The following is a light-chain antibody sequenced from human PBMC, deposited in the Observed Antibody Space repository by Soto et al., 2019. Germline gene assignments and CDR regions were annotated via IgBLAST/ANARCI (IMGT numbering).Light chain of an antibody. Sequence: IQLTQSPSSLSASVGDRVTITCRASQGIRNYLAWYQQKPGKAPNLLIYLASTLQGGVPSRFSGSGSGTDFSLTISNLQPEDVATYYCQYLNSFPLTFGGGTKVELK. V-gene: IGKV1-9*01. CDR3: QYLNSFPLT. CDR1: QGIRNY. CDR2: LAS. J-gene: IGKJ4*01.